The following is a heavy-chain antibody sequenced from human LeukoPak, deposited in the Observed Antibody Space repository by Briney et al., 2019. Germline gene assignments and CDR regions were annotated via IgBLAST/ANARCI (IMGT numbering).Heavy chain of an antibody. Sequence: SETLSLTCTVSGGSISSSSYYWGWIRQPPGKGLEWIGSIYYSGSTYYNPSLKSRVTISVDTSKNQFSLKLSSVTAADTAVYYCARVHLDEILDYWGQGTLVTVSS. CDR1: GGSISSSSYY. CDR3: ARVHLDEILDY. CDR2: IYYSGST. J-gene: IGHJ4*02. D-gene: IGHD5-24*01. V-gene: IGHV4-39*07.